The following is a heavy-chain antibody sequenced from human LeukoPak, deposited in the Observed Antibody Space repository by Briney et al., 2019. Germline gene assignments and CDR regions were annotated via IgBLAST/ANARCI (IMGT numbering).Heavy chain of an antibody. CDR1: GYSFTSYG. J-gene: IGHJ5*02. CDR3: ARDSYGTGRYNWFDP. CDR2: ISANSGKT. Sequence: ASVKFSCKASGYSFTSYGISWVRQAPGQGLEWMGWISANSGKTEYAQKLQGRVTMTTDTSTTTAYMELRSLTSDDTAVYYCARDSYGTGRYNWFDPWGQGTLVTVSS. V-gene: IGHV1-18*01. D-gene: IGHD3-10*01.